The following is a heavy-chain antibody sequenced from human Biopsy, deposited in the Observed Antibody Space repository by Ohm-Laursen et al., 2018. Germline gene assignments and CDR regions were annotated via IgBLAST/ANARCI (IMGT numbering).Heavy chain of an antibody. V-gene: IGHV3-23*01. Sequence: SLRLSCAAPGFTFSGYAMSWVRQGPEKGLEWVSVVTGSGRGTYYTDSVKGRFSISRDNSKNTLYLQMNSLRVEDTAVYYCAKGRSGGTGHGNWFDPWGQGTLVIVSS. J-gene: IGHJ5*02. CDR2: VTGSGRGT. CDR1: GFTFSGYA. D-gene: IGHD3-10*01. CDR3: AKGRSGGTGHGNWFDP.